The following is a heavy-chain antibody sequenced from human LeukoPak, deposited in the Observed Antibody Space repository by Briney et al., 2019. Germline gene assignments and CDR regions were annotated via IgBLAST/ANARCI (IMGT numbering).Heavy chain of an antibody. CDR1: GYIFTKYG. V-gene: IGHV7-4-1*02. CDR2: INTNTGNP. Sequence: VASVKVSCKASGYIFTKYGMNWVRQAPGQGLEWIGWINTNTGNPAYAQGFTGRFVFSLDTSVSTAYLQISSLKAEDTAVYYCAREPLALDYWGQGTLVTVSS. CDR3: AREPLALDY. J-gene: IGHJ4*02.